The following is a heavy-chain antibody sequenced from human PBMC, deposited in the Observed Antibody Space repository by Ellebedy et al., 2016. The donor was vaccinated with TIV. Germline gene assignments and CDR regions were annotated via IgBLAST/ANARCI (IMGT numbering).Heavy chain of an antibody. Sequence: PGGSLRLSCTGSGYSFTTYWISWVRQMPGKGLEWMGRIYPSDSYIKYSPSFQGHVTISVDKSISTAYLQWSSLKASDTAMYYCARHMNKAKTNYHWGQGTLVTVSS. CDR3: ARHMNKAKTNYH. V-gene: IGHV5-10-1*01. D-gene: IGHD5-18*01. CDR1: GYSFTTYW. CDR2: IYPSDSYI. J-gene: IGHJ5*02.